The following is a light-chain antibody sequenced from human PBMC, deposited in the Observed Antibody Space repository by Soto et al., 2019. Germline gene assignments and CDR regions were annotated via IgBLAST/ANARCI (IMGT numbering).Light chain of an antibody. CDR3: LQHNSYPLT. CDR2: AAS. J-gene: IGKJ4*01. Sequence: DIQMTQSPSAMSASVGDRVTVTCRASQDINNHLVWFQQKPGKVPERLIYAASYLQSGVPSRFSGSGSGTEFTLTISGLQPEEFATYYCLQHNSYPLTFGGGTKVEI. V-gene: IGKV1-17*03. CDR1: QDINNH.